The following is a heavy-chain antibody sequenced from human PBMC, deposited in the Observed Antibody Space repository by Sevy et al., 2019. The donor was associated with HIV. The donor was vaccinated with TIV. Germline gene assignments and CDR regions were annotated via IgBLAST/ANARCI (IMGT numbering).Heavy chain of an antibody. CDR3: ARDRRFPTVVTSDAFDG. CDR2: ISAHNANT. D-gene: IGHD4-17*01. Sequence: ASVKVSCRASGFTFTSYGFSWVRQAPGQGLEWMGWISAHNANTNYPQKFLNRVTMTTDTSTNTAYMELRSLRFDDTAMYYCARDRRFPTVVTSDAFDGWGQGTLVTVSS. CDR1: GFTFTSYG. J-gene: IGHJ3*01. V-gene: IGHV1-18*01.